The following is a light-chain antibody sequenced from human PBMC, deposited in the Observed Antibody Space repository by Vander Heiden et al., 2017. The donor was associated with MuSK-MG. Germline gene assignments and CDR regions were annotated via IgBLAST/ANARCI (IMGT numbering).Light chain of an antibody. J-gene: IGKJ1*01. Sequence: EIVFTQPPGTPSLSPGERATLSCRASQSVRSSYLAWYQQKPGQAPRLLIYGASSRATGIPDRFSGSGSGTDFTLTISRLEPEDFAVYYCQQYGSSPPAWTFGQGTKVEIK. V-gene: IGKV3-20*01. CDR1: QSVRSSY. CDR3: QQYGSSPPAWT. CDR2: GAS.